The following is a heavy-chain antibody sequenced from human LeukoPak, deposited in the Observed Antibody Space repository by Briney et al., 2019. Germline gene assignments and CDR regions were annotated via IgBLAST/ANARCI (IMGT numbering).Heavy chain of an antibody. Sequence: ASVKVSCKASGYTFTTYVINWVRQAPGQGLEWMGWISAYNGNTNYAQKLQGRVNMTTDTSTSTAYMELRSLRSDDTAVYYCARDRGITMIRGVINYYYYMDVWGKGTTVTVSS. CDR1: GYTFTTYV. J-gene: IGHJ6*03. CDR2: ISAYNGNT. D-gene: IGHD3-10*01. V-gene: IGHV1-18*01. CDR3: ARDRGITMIRGVINYYYYMDV.